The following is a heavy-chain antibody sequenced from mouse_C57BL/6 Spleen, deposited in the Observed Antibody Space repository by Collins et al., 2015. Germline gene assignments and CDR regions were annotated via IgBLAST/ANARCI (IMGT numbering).Heavy chain of an antibody. CDR1: GYTFTSYW. CDR3: ARWGLLLAMDY. CDR2: IDPSDSYT. V-gene: IGHV1-69*01. D-gene: IGHD2-3*01. Sequence: QVQLQQPGAELVMPGASVKLSCKASGYTFTSYWIHWVKQRPGQGLEWIGEIDPSDSYTNYNQKFKGKSTLTVDKSSSTAYMQLSSLTSEDSAVYFCARWGLLLAMDYWGQGTSVTVSS. J-gene: IGHJ4*01.